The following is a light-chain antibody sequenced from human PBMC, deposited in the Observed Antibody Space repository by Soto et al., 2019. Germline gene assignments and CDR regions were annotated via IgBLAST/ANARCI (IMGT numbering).Light chain of an antibody. V-gene: IGLV2-23*01. CDR1: SSDVGSYNL. Sequence: QYVLTQPASVSGSPGQSITISCTGTSSDVGSYNLVSWYQQHPGKAPKLMIYEGTKRPSGVSNRFSGPKSGNTASLTISGLQAEDEAYYYCCSYAGSSTWVFGGGTKLTVL. CDR2: EGT. J-gene: IGLJ3*02. CDR3: CSYAGSSTWV.